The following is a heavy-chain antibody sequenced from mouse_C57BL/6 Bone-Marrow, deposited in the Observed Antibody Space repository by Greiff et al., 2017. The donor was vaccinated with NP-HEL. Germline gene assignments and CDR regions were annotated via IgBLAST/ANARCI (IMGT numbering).Heavy chain of an antibody. D-gene: IGHD1-1*01. V-gene: IGHV1-81*01. CDR1: GYTFTSYG. CDR3: ARMNYGRGYFDV. CDR2: IYPRSGNT. Sequence: QVQLKQSGAELARPGASVKLSCKASGYTFTSYGISWVKQRTGQGLEWIGEIYPRSGNTYYNEKFKGKATLTADKSSSTAYMELRSLTSEDSAVYFCARMNYGRGYFDVWGTGTTVTVSS. J-gene: IGHJ1*03.